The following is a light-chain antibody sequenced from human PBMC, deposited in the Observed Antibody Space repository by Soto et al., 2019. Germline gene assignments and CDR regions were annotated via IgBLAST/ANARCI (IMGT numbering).Light chain of an antibody. CDR3: QQGGS. V-gene: IGKV3-11*01. J-gene: IGKJ4*01. CDR2: DTF. Sequence: EIVLTQFPATLSLSPGEEATLSCRASQSFGTSLAWYQQRPAQAPRLLIYDTFKVAAGVPARFSGSGSGADFTLTISGLEPDDFAVYYCQQGGSFGGGTKVEIK. CDR1: QSFGTS.